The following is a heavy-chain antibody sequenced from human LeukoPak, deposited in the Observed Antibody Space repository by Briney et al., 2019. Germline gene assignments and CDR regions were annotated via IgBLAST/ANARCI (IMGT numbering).Heavy chain of an antibody. CDR3: ASLLNSYGSGSPIDY. V-gene: IGHV1-69*04. D-gene: IGHD3-10*01. Sequence: GASVKVSCKASGGTFSSYAISWVRQAPGQGLEWMGRIIPILGIANYAQKFQGRVTITADKSTSTAYMELSSLRSEDTAVYYCASLLNSYGSGSPIDYWGQGTLVTVSS. CDR1: GGTFSSYA. J-gene: IGHJ4*02. CDR2: IIPILGIA.